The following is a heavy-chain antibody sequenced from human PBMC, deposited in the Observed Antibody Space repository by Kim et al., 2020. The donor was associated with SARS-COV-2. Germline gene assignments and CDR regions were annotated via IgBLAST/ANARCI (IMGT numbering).Heavy chain of an antibody. CDR3: ARGVLRFFDWALPQFDP. J-gene: IGHJ5*02. Sequence: SETLSLTCSVSGGSVSSFLWGWIRQPPGKGLEWIGHIRHSGSTNYNPSLKSRVTISLDTSTSQFSLKLNPATAADTAVYYCARGVLRFFDWALPQFDPWGQGTLVTVSS. V-gene: IGHV4-59*02. D-gene: IGHD3-9*01. CDR2: IRHSGST. CDR1: GGSVSSFL.